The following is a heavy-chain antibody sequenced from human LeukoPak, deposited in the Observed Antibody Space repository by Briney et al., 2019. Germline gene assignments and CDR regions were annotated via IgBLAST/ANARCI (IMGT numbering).Heavy chain of an antibody. CDR1: GFRFSSYA. V-gene: IGHV3-43*02. D-gene: IGHD6-13*01. CDR3: AKDMIAAVLDY. J-gene: IGHJ4*02. CDR2: ISGSGGST. Sequence: GGSLRLSCAASGFRFSSYAMSWVRQAPGKGLEWVSAISGSGGSTYYADSVKGRFTISRDNSKNSLYLQMNSLRTEDTALYYCAKDMIAAVLDYWGQGTLVTVSS.